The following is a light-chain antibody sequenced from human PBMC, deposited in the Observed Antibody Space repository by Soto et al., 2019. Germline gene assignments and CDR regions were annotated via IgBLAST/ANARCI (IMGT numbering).Light chain of an antibody. Sequence: ENVLTQSPGTLSLSPGERATLSCRASQSVSSNLAWYQQKPGQAPRLLIYGVSTRATGIPARFSGSGSGTEFTLTISSLQSEDFAVYYCQQYNNWPPWTFGQGTKVDIK. CDR2: GVS. V-gene: IGKV3-15*01. CDR3: QQYNNWPPWT. CDR1: QSVSSN. J-gene: IGKJ1*01.